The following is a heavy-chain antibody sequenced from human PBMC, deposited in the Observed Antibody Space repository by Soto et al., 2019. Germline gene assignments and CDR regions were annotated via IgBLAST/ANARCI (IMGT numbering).Heavy chain of an antibody. CDR1: GFTFSNAW. J-gene: IGHJ4*02. CDR3: TTDTMIVVVPGDY. CDR2: IKSKTDGGTT. D-gene: IGHD3-22*01. V-gene: IGHV3-15*01. Sequence: GGSLRLSCAASGFTFSNAWMSWVRQAPGKGLEWVGRIKSKTDGGTTDYAAPVKGRFTISRDDSKNTLYLQMNSLKTEDTAVYYCTTDTMIVVVPGDYWGQGTLVTVSS.